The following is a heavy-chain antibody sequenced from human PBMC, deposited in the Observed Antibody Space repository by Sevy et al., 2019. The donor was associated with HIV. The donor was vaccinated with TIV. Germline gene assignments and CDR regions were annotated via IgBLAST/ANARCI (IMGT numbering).Heavy chain of an antibody. V-gene: IGHV3-49*04. Sequence: GGSLRLSCTTSGYTFPDYALSWVRQAPGAGLEWVGFIRSKEYNGTTAYAASVKGRFIISRDDSKSVAYLQMSSLETGDTGIYFCTRSTTTVYWGRGTLVTVS. CDR1: GYTFPDYA. CDR2: IRSKEYNGTT. J-gene: IGHJ4*02. D-gene: IGHD1-1*01. CDR3: TRSTTTVY.